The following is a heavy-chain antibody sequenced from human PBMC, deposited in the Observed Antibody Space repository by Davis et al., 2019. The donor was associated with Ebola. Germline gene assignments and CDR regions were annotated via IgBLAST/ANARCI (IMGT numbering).Heavy chain of an antibody. CDR2: LSTYNGNT. CDR3: ARDLTVIRGVHAN. V-gene: IGHV1-18*01. J-gene: IGHJ4*02. Sequence: ASVKVSCKASGYTFTSYGISWVRQAPGQGLEWMGWLSTYNGNTDYAQRLQGRVTMTTDTSTNTASMELRSLRSDDTAVYYCARDLTVIRGVHANWGQGTLVTVSS. CDR1: GYTFTSYG. D-gene: IGHD3-10*01.